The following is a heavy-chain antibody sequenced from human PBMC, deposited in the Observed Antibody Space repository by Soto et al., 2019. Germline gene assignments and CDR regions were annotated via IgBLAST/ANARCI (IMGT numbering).Heavy chain of an antibody. CDR2: ISYDGSNK. CDR1: GFTFSRYD. CDR3: ARDHSKVVQGGSAWLAAFDI. V-gene: IGHV3-30-3*01. Sequence: GGSLRLSCAASGFTFSRYDMHWVRQFPGKGLEWVAVISYDGSNKYYADSVKGRFTISRDNSKNTLYLQMNSLRVEDTAVHYCARDHSKVVQGGSAWLAAFDIWGQGTMVTVSS. D-gene: IGHD2-2*01. J-gene: IGHJ3*02.